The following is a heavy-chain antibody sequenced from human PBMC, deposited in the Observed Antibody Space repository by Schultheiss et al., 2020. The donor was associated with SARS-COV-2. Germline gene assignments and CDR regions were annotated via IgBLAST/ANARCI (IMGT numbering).Heavy chain of an antibody. Sequence: SETLSLTCTVSGGSVSSGSYYWSWIRQPPGKGLEWIGSIYYSGSTYYNPSLKSRVTISVDTSKNQFSLKLSSVTAADTAVYYCAGGIAVDDYWGQGTLVTVSS. J-gene: IGHJ4*02. CDR1: GGSVSSGSYY. CDR3: AGGIAVDDY. CDR2: IYYSGST. V-gene: IGHV4-39*07. D-gene: IGHD6-19*01.